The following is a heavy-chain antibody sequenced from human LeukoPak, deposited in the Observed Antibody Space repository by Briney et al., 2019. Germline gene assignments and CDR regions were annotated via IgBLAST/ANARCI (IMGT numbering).Heavy chain of an antibody. CDR2: INPNSGGT. D-gene: IGHD3-10*01. V-gene: IGHV1-2*02. CDR3: ARDLMVRGVNKVGMDV. CDR1: GYTFTGYY. J-gene: IGHJ6*02. Sequence: GASVKVSCKASGYTFTGYYTHWVRQAPGQGLEWMGWINPNSGGTNYAQKFQGRVTMTRDTSISTAYMELSRLRSDDTAVYYCARDLMVRGVNKVGMDVWGQGTTVTVSS.